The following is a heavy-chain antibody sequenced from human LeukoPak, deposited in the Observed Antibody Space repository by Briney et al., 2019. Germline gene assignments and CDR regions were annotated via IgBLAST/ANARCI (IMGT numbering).Heavy chain of an antibody. J-gene: IGHJ2*01. D-gene: IGHD2-21*01. CDR3: ARTAYARFFDL. V-gene: IGHV4-59*01. CDR1: GDPINSYY. CDR2: IYYSGST. Sequence: SETLSLTCTVSGDPINSYYWIWIRQPPGKGLEWIGYIYYSGSTNYNPSLKSRVTISIDTSKNQFSLKLSSVTAADTAVYYCARTAYARFFDLWGRGTLVTVSS.